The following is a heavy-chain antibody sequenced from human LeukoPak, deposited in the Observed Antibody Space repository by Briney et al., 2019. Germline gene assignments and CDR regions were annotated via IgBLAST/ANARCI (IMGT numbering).Heavy chain of an antibody. CDR1: GFTFSSYW. J-gene: IGHJ4*02. D-gene: IGHD2-2*01. V-gene: IGHV3-74*01. CDR2: INSDGSST. CDR3: ARESSLAAMSEY. Sequence: GGPLRFSCAVSGFTFSSYWMHWVRQAPGKGLVWVSRINSDGSSTTYADSVKGRFTISRDNAKNTLYLQMNSLRAEDTAVYYCARESSLAAMSEYWGQGTLVTVSS.